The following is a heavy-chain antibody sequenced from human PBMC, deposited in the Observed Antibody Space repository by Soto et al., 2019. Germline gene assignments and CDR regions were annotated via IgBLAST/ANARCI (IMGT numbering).Heavy chain of an antibody. V-gene: IGHV4-34*01. CDR3: ARLKRLYCSGGSCYSLGYYYYMDV. Sequence: PSETLSLTCAVYGGSFRGHYWSWIRQLPGEGLDWIGEINHSGSTNYNPSLKSRVTISVDTSKNQFSLKLSSVTAADTAVYYCARLKRLYCSGGSCYSLGYYYYMDVWGKGTTVT. J-gene: IGHJ6*03. CDR2: INHSGST. D-gene: IGHD2-15*01. CDR1: GGSFRGHY.